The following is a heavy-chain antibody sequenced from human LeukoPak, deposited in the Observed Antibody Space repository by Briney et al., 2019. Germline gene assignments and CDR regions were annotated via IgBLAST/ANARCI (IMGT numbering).Heavy chain of an antibody. Sequence: SETLSLTCAVYGGSFSGYYWSWIRQPPGKGLEWIGEINHSGSTNHDPSLKSRVTISVDTSKNQFSLKLSSVTAADTAVYYCAREPFGFDYWGQGTLVTVSS. CDR2: INHSGST. CDR3: AREPFGFDY. CDR1: GGSFSGYY. V-gene: IGHV4-34*01. D-gene: IGHD3-10*01. J-gene: IGHJ4*02.